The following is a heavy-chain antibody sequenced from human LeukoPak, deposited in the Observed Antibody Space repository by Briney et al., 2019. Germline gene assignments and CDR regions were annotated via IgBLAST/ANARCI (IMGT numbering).Heavy chain of an antibody. Sequence: PLETLSLTCTVSGGSISSYYWSWIRQPPGKGLAWIGYIHYSGSTNYNPSLKSRVTISVDTSKNQFSLKLSSVTAADTAVYYCARLVDYYGSGSYYFDYWGQGTLVTVSS. CDR3: ARLVDYYGSGSYYFDY. CDR2: IHYSGST. V-gene: IGHV4-59*08. D-gene: IGHD3-10*01. J-gene: IGHJ4*02. CDR1: GGSISSYY.